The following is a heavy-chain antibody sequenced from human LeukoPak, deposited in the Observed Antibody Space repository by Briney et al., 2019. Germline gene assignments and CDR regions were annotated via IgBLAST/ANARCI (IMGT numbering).Heavy chain of an antibody. CDR2: ISGDGSTI. CDR1: GFTFSDYE. CDR3: ARAIYHLDY. D-gene: IGHD3-16*02. V-gene: IGHV3-48*03. Sequence: GGSLRLSCTASGFTFSDYEMDWIRQAPGKGLEWVSYISGDGSTIYYAGSVKGRFTISRDDAKNSLYLQMNSLRAEDTAVYYCARAIYHLDYWGQGALVTVSS. J-gene: IGHJ4*02.